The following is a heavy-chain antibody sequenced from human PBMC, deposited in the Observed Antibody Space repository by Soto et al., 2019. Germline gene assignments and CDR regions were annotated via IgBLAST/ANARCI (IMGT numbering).Heavy chain of an antibody. CDR3: AYSSTPFDY. D-gene: IGHD6-13*01. CDR1: GFTFSSYA. Sequence: EVQLLESGGGLVQPGGSLRLSCAASGFTFSSYAMSWVRQAPGKGLEWVSAISGSGGSTYYAASVKGRFTISRDNSKNTLYLQMNSPRPEDTAVYYCAYSSTPFDYWGQGTLVTVSS. CDR2: ISGSGGST. J-gene: IGHJ4*02. V-gene: IGHV3-23*01.